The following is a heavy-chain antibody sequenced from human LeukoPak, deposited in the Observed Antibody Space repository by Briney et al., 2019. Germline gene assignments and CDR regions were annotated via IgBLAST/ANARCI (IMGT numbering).Heavy chain of an antibody. CDR3: ARRTYGSGSYSRY. J-gene: IGHJ4*02. CDR1: GGSFSGYY. V-gene: IGHV4-34*01. Sequence: PSETLSLTCAVYGGSFSGYYWSSIRQPPGKGLELDGEINHSGSTNYNPSLKSQVTISVDTSKNQFSLKLSSVTAADTVVYYCARRTYGSGSYSRYWGQGTLVTVSS. D-gene: IGHD3-10*01. CDR2: INHSGST.